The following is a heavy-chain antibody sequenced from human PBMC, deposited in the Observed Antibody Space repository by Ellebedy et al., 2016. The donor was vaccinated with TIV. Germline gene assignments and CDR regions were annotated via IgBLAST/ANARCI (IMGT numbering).Heavy chain of an antibody. V-gene: IGHV4-59*08. CDR1: GGSISSYY. CDR2: IYYSGST. J-gene: IGHJ4*02. D-gene: IGHD3-10*01. CDR3: AGSITMVRGVID. Sequence: MPSETLSLTCTVSGGSISSYYWSWIRQPPGKGLEWIGYIYYSGSTNYNPSLKSRVTISVDTSKNQFSLKLSSVTAADTAVYYCAGSITMVRGVIDWGQGTLVTVSS.